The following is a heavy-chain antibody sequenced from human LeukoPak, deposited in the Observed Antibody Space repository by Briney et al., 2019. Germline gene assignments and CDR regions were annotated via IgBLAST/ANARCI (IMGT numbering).Heavy chain of an antibody. D-gene: IGHD4-4*01. V-gene: IGHV4-4*07. J-gene: IGHJ4*02. CDR1: GVSISAYY. Sequence: SETLSLTCSVSGVSISAYYWSWIRQSAGNRLEWIGRIYPGEGIYATATTSYNPSFKSRVTMSGDTSKNQLSLKLSSVTAADTAVYYCAKDPTTLTKFFDSWGQGILVTVSS. CDR3: AKDPTTLTKFFDS. CDR2: IYPGEGIYATATT.